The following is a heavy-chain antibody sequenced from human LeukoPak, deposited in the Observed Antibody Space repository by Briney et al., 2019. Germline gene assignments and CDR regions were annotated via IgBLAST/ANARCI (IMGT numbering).Heavy chain of an antibody. CDR1: GVTLSSYA. Sequence: GGSLRLSCAASGVTLSSYAMSWARQAPGKGLEWVSGISSSGSGGNTYYADSVKGRFTISRDSSKNTLFLHMNTLRAEDTAIYYCAKVYSSGWPDDYFDYWGQGTLVTVSS. J-gene: IGHJ4*02. CDR2: ISSSGSGGNT. V-gene: IGHV3-23*01. D-gene: IGHD6-19*01. CDR3: AKVYSSGWPDDYFDY.